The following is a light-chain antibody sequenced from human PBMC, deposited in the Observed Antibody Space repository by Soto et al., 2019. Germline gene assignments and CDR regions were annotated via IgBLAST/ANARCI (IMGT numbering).Light chain of an antibody. V-gene: IGLV3-21*02. Sequence: SSELTQPPSVSVAPGQTARITCGGNNIGSKSVHWYQQKPGQAPVLVVYDDSDRPSGIPERFSGSNSGNTATLTISRVEAGDEADYYCQVWDSSSDRPHDVVFGGGTKLTVL. J-gene: IGLJ2*01. CDR3: QVWDSSSDRPHDVV. CDR2: DDS. CDR1: NIGSKS.